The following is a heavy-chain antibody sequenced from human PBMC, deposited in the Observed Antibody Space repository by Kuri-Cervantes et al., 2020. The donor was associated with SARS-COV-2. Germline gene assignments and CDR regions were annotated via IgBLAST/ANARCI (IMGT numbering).Heavy chain of an antibody. CDR3: AEDLGGYVGY. V-gene: IGHV3-30*18. Sequence: LSLTCAASGFTFSSYGMHWVRQAPGKGLEWVAVISYDGSNKYYADSVKGRFTISRDNSKNTLYLQMNSLRAEDTAVYYCAEDLGGYVGYWGQGTLVTVSS. CDR1: GFTFSSYG. J-gene: IGHJ4*02. CDR2: ISYDGSNK. D-gene: IGHD3-22*01.